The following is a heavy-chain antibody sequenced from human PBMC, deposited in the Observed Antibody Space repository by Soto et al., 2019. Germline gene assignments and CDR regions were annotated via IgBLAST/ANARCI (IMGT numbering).Heavy chain of an antibody. D-gene: IGHD3-10*01. CDR3: ARRRALYGSRSDNYYGMDV. V-gene: IGHV4-39*01. CDR2: MFYSGNT. Sequence: SETLSLTCTVSGDSMSDGTYYWGWIRQIPWKDLEWIGSMFYSGNTYYNPSLWGRVTISADPPKNQFSLGLTSVTAADTAVYYCARRRALYGSRSDNYYGMDVWGRGTTVTVSS. J-gene: IGHJ6*02. CDR1: GDSMSDGTYY.